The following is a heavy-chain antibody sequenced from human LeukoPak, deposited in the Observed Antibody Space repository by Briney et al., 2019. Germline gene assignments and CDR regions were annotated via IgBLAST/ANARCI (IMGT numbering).Heavy chain of an antibody. CDR2: IYYSGSI. CDR1: GGSISSDY. Sequence: SETLSLTCTVSGGSISSDYWSWIRQPPGKGLEWIGYIYYSGSINYNPSLKSRVTISVDTSKNQFSLKLSSVTAADTGVYYCARGKIRYFDWLSWGQGTLVTVSS. V-gene: IGHV4-59*01. D-gene: IGHD3-9*01. J-gene: IGHJ4*02. CDR3: ARGKIRYFDWLS.